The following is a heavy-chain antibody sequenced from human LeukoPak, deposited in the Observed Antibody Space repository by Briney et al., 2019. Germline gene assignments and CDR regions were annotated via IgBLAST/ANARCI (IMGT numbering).Heavy chain of an antibody. CDR3: ARGVSGWYMDYFDY. CDR2: INAGNGNT. Sequence: ASVKVSCKASGYTFTSYAMHWVRQAPGQRLEWMGWINAGNGNTKYSQEFQGRVTITRDTSASTAYMELSSLRSEDMAVYYCARGVSGWYMDYFDYWGQGTLVTVSS. CDR1: GYTFTSYA. J-gene: IGHJ4*02. V-gene: IGHV1-3*03. D-gene: IGHD6-19*01.